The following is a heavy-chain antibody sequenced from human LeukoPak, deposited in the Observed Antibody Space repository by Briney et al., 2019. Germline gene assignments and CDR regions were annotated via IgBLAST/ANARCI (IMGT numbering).Heavy chain of an antibody. CDR3: AREVILWFGEPYYFDY. J-gene: IGHJ4*02. CDR1: GYTFTGYY. D-gene: IGHD3-10*01. V-gene: IGHV1-2*02. CDR2: INPNSGGT. Sequence: ASVKVSCKASGYTFTGYYMHWVRQAPGQGLEWMGWINPNSGGTNYAQKFQGRVTMTRDTSISTAYMELSRLRSDDTAVYYCAREVILWFGEPYYFDYWGQGTLVTVSP.